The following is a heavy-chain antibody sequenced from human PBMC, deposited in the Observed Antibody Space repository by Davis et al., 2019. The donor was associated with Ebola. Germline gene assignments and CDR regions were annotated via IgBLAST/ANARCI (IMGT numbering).Heavy chain of an antibody. V-gene: IGHV4-59*01. CDR3: ARSNYGSGSYDS. D-gene: IGHD3-10*01. Sequence: SETLSLTCAVYGGSFSGYYWSWIRQPPGKGLEWIGYIHYSGDTKSNPSLKSRVTISVDTSKNQFSLKLNSVTAADTAVFYCARSNYGSGSYDSLGQGALVTVSS. CDR1: GGSFSGYY. J-gene: IGHJ5*01. CDR2: IHYSGDT.